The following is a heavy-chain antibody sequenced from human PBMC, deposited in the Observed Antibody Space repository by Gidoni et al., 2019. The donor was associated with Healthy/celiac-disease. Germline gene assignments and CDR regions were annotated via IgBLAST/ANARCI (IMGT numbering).Heavy chain of an antibody. CDR1: GFTFSSYA. CDR2: ISYDGSNK. CDR3: ARARAIEMATISEY. V-gene: IGHV3-30-3*01. Sequence: QVQLVESGGGVVQPGRSLRLSCAASGFTFSSYAMHWVRQAPGKGLEWVAVISYDGSNKYYADSVKGRFTISRDNSKNTLYLQMNSLRAEDTAVYYCARARAIEMATISEYWGQGTLVTVSS. D-gene: IGHD5-12*01. J-gene: IGHJ4*02.